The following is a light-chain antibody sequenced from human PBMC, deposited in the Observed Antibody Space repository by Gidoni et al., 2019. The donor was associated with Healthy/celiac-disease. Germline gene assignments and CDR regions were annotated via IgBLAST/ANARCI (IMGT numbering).Light chain of an antibody. V-gene: IGKV3-20*01. CDR3: QQYGSSPS. Sequence: EIVLTQSPGTLSLSPGERATLSCRASQSVSSSYLAWYQQKPGQAPRLLIYGASSRANGIPDFTLTISRLEPEDFAVYYCQQYGSSPSFGQGTRLEIK. J-gene: IGKJ5*01. CDR1: QSVSSSY. CDR2: GAS.